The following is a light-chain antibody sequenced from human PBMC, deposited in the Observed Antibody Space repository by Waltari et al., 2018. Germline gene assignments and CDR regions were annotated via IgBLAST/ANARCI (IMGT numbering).Light chain of an antibody. CDR2: GKN. V-gene: IGLV3-19*01. Sequence: SSELPQDPAVSVALGQTVKITCQGDSLRSYYANWDRHRPGQAPLLVMYGKNNRPSGVPDRFSGSYSGNTASLTITGAQAEDEADYYCNSRDSDGDPGVFGPATKVTVL. CDR3: NSRDSDGDPGV. J-gene: IGLJ1*01. CDR1: SLRSYY.